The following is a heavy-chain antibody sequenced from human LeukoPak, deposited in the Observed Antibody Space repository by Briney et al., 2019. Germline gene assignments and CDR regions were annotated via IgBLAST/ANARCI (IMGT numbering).Heavy chain of an antibody. CDR1: GYTFTSYG. CDR2: ISAYNGNT. V-gene: IGHV1-18*01. J-gene: IGHJ5*02. D-gene: IGHD3-22*01. CDR3: ARMDYYDSRDNWFDP. Sequence: ASVKVSCTASGYTFTSYGISWVRQAPGQGLEWMGWISAYNGNTNYAQKLQGRVTMTRNSSISTAYMELSSLRSEDTAVYYCARMDYYDSRDNWFDPWGQGTLVTVSS.